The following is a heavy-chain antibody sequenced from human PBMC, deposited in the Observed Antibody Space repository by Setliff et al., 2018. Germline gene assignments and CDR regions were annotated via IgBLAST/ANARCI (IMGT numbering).Heavy chain of an antibody. CDR3: ASERSRRHCYGGSCDFYYYGLDV. CDR1: GYTFTSYY. J-gene: IGHJ6*02. Sequence: ASVKVSCKASGYTFTSYYMHWVRQAPGQGLEWMGIINPSGGSTSYAQKFQGRVTMTRDTSTSTVYMELSSLRSEDTAVYYCASERSRRHCYGGSCDFYYYGLDVWGQGTAVTVSS. CDR2: INPSGGST. V-gene: IGHV1-46*01. D-gene: IGHD2-15*01.